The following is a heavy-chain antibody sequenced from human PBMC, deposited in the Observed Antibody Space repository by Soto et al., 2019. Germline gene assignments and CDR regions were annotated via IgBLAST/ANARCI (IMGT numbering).Heavy chain of an antibody. V-gene: IGHV1-2*04. J-gene: IGHJ6*02. CDR1: GYTFTGYY. CDR3: ARDGKDIVVVPAAMPHYYYGMDV. CDR2: INPNSGGT. Sequence: GASVKVSCKASGYTFTGYYMHWVRQAPGQGLEWMGWINPNSGGTNYAQKFQGWVTMTRDTSISTAYMELSRLRSDDTAVYYCARDGKDIVVVPAAMPHYYYGMDVWGQGTTVTVSS. D-gene: IGHD2-2*01.